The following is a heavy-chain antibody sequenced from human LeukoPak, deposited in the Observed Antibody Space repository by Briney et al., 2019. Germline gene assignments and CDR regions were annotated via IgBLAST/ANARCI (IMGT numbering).Heavy chain of an antibody. CDR1: GGSISSYY. CDR2: IYYSGST. J-gene: IGHJ3*02. V-gene: IGHV4-59*01. Sequence: SETLSLTCTVSGGSISSYYWSWIRQPPGKGLEWIGYIYYSGSTNYNPSLKSRVTISVDTSKNQFSLKLSSVTAADTAVYYCARADSSGYYLAFDIWAKGQWSPSLQ. D-gene: IGHD3-22*01. CDR3: ARADSSGYYLAFDI.